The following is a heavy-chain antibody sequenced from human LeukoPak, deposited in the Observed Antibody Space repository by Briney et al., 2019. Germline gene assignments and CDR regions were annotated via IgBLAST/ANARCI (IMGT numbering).Heavy chain of an antibody. V-gene: IGHV3-21*04. D-gene: IGHD1-1*01. Sequence: GGSLRLSCAASGFTFSSYSMNWVRQAPGKGLEWVSSISSSSSYIYYADSVKGRFTISRDNAKNSLYLQMNSLRAEDMALYYCAKDIGAGTSGTFDYWGQGTLVTVSS. CDR3: AKDIGAGTSGTFDY. CDR1: GFTFSSYS. J-gene: IGHJ4*02. CDR2: ISSSSSYI.